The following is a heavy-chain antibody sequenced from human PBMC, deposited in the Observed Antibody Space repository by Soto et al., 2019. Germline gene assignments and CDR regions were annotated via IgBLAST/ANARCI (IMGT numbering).Heavy chain of an antibody. CDR2: IYYSGST. Sequence: SETLSLTCTVSGGSISSGGYYWSWIRQHPGKGLEWIWYIYYSGSTYYNPSLKSRVTISVDTSKNQFSLKLSSVTAADTAVYYCARGHQRHCSGGSCSTRRNSGYDSTYFDYWGQGTLVTVSS. CDR3: ARGHQRHCSGGSCSTRRNSGYDSTYFDY. CDR1: GGSISSGGYY. D-gene: IGHD2-15*01. V-gene: IGHV4-31*03. J-gene: IGHJ4*02.